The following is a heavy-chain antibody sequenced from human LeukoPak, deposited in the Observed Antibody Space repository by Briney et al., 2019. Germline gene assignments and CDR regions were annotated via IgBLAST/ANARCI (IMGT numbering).Heavy chain of an antibody. Sequence: PSETLSLTCAVYGGSFSGYYWTWIRQPPGKGLEWIGEITHSGSTNYNPSLKSRVTISVDTSKNQFSLKLSSVTAADTALYYCARDRVVVVPRRKYYFDYWGQGTLVAVSS. CDR2: ITHSGST. CDR3: ARDRVVVVPRRKYYFDY. CDR1: GGSFSGYY. V-gene: IGHV4-34*01. J-gene: IGHJ4*02. D-gene: IGHD2-21*01.